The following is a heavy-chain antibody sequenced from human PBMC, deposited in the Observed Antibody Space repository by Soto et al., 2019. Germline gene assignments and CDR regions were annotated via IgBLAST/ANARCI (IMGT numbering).Heavy chain of an antibody. CDR1: GFPFSTYG. CDR2: TSYDGRNK. V-gene: IGHV3-30*18. J-gene: IGHJ4*02. Sequence: QVQVVESGGGVAQPGRSLRLSCAASGFPFSTYGMHWVRQAPGKGLEWVAMTSYDGRNKDYAESVKGRFTVSRDNSKKILYLEMNSLTVDDTAVYYCVEDEDSCSGGICSYFEHWGQGTLVIVSS. CDR3: VEDEDSCSGGICSYFEH. D-gene: IGHD2-15*01.